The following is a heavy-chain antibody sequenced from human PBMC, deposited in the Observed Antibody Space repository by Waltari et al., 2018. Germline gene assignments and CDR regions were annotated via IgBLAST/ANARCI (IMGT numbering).Heavy chain of an antibody. CDR3: ARHMTGFFSPPDY. Sequence: EVQLVQSGAEVKKPGESLKISCKGSGYGFSAFWYAWVPQMPGKGLEWMGSIYPSDSDPRYSPSFQGQVIISADESIDTTYLQLSGLKASDTAIYYCARHMTGFFSPPDYWGQGTLVTVSS. J-gene: IGHJ4*02. CDR2: IYPSDSDP. V-gene: IGHV5-51*01. CDR1: GYGFSAFW. D-gene: IGHD3-9*01.